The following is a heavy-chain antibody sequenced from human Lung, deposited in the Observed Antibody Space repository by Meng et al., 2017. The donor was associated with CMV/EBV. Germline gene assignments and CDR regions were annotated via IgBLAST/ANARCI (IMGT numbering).Heavy chain of an antibody. CDR3: AGAPGIGGTTRVY. CDR1: GFTFSSYT. V-gene: IGHV3-21*01. CDR2: ISGFSDYI. D-gene: IGHD1-7*01. J-gene: IGHJ1*01. Sequence: GGSLRLSCEVSGFTFSSYTMNWVRQAPGKGLEWVSSISGFSDYIHYADSVKGRFTISRDNAKNSLYLQMNSLRAEDTAVYYCAGAPGIGGTTRVYWGQGTPVTVPS.